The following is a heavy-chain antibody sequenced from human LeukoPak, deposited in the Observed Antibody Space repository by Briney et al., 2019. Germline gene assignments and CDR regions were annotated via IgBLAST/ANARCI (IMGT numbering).Heavy chain of an antibody. CDR2: ISGSGGST. D-gene: IGHD3-3*01. CDR3: AKDPKDVTDFWSGYWIGAFDI. Sequence: GGSLRLSCAASGFTFSSYAMSWVRQAPGKGLEWVSAISGSGGSTYYADSVKGRFTISRDNSKNTLYLQMNSLRAEDTAVYYCAKDPKDVTDFWSGYWIGAFDIWGQGTMVTVSS. J-gene: IGHJ3*02. V-gene: IGHV3-23*01. CDR1: GFTFSSYA.